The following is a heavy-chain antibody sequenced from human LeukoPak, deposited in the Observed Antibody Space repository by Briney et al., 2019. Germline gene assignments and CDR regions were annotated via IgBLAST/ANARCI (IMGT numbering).Heavy chain of an antibody. CDR2: IYYSGST. J-gene: IGHJ6*03. CDR1: GGSISSSSYY. Sequence: PSETLSLTCTVSGGSISSSSYYWGWIRQPPGKGLEWIGSIYYSGSTYYNPSLKSRVTISVDTSKNQFSLKLSSVTAADTAVYYCARDSPYGSGSYYYYYYYYYMDVWGKGTTVTVSS. V-gene: IGHV4-39*07. CDR3: ARDSPYGSGSYYYYYYYYYMDV. D-gene: IGHD3-10*01.